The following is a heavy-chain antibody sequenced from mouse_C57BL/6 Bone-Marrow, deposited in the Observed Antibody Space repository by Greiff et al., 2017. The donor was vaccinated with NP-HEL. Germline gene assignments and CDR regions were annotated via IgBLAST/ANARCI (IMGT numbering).Heavy chain of an antibody. V-gene: IGHV1-87*01. CDR1: YTFSRRVH. CDR2: GQGLEWIG. J-gene: IGHJ1*03. D-gene: IGHD1-1*01. CDR3: SEDSAVYYCACHYYGSSWGYFDV. Sequence: QVQLQQPGPELARPWASVKISCQAFYTFSRRVHFAIRDTNYWMQWVKQRPGQGLEWIGAIYPGNGDTSYNQKFEGKATLTADKSSSTAYMQLSSLTSEDSAVYYCACHYYGSSWGYFDVWGTGTTVTVSS.